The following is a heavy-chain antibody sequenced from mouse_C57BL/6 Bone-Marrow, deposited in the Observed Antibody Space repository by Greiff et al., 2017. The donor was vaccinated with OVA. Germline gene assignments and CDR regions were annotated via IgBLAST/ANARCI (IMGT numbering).Heavy chain of an antibody. CDR1: GFTFSDFY. V-gene: IGHV7-1*01. Sequence: EVQLVESGGGLVQSGRSLRLSCATSGFTFSDFYMEWVRQAPGKGLEWIAASRNKANDYTTEYIASVKGRFIVSRDTSQSILYLQMNALRAEDTAIYYCARGRNYNGPYYAMDYWGQGTSVTVSS. D-gene: IGHD1-2*01. J-gene: IGHJ4*01. CDR3: ARGRNYNGPYYAMDY. CDR2: SRNKANDYTT.